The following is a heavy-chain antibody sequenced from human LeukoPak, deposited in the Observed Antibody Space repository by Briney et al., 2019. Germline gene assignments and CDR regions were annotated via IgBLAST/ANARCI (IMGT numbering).Heavy chain of an antibody. CDR3: SRRGIVVVPARSGWFDP. CDR1: GGSFSGYY. V-gene: IGHV4-34*01. D-gene: IGHD2-2*01. J-gene: IGHJ5*02. Sequence: SETLSLTCAVYGGSFSGYYWSWIRQPPGKGLEWIGEINHSGSTNYNPSLKSRVTISVDTSKNQFSLKLSSVTAADTAVYYWSRRGIVVVPARSGWFDPWGQGTLVTVSS. CDR2: INHSGST.